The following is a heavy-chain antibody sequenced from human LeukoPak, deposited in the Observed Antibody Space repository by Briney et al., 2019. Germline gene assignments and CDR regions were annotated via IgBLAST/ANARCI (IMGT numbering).Heavy chain of an antibody. Sequence: RASVKVSCTASGYTFTSYGISWVRQAPGQGLEWMGWISAYKGNTNYAQKLQGRVTMTTDTSTSTAYMELRSLRSDDTAVYYSARDLWQYSSGWYYFDYWGQGTLVTVSS. V-gene: IGHV1-18*01. CDR1: GYTFTSYG. CDR3: ARDLWQYSSGWYYFDY. D-gene: IGHD6-19*01. J-gene: IGHJ4*02. CDR2: ISAYKGNT.